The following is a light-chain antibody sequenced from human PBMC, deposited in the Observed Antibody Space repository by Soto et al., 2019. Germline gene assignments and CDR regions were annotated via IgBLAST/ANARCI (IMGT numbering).Light chain of an antibody. J-gene: IGKJ1*01. V-gene: IGKV3-15*01. CDR2: GAS. CDR1: QSVSSN. CDR3: QRYNNWPPWT. Sequence: EIVMTQSPATLSVSPGERATLSCRASQSVSSNLAWYQQKPGQAPRLLIYGASTRTTGIPARFSGSGSGTEFTLTISSLQSEDFAVYSGQRYNNWPPWTFGQGTKLEIK.